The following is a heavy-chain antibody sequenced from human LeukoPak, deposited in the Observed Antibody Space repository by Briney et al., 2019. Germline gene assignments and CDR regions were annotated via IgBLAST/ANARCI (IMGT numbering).Heavy chain of an antibody. J-gene: IGHJ4*02. Sequence: HPGGSLRLSCAASGFTFSNYWMSWVRQAPGKGLEWVANIKQDGSEKYYVDSVKGRFTISRDNAKKSLYLQMNSLRAEDTAVYYCARDLYGPFDHWGQGTLVTVSS. CDR1: GFTFSNYW. CDR3: ARDLYGPFDH. V-gene: IGHV3-7*01. D-gene: IGHD2-8*01. CDR2: IKQDGSEK.